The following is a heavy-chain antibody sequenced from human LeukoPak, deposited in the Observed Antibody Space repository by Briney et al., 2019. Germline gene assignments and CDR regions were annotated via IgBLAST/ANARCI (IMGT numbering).Heavy chain of an antibody. Sequence: PPETLSLTCTVSDGSVGSYYWSWVRQPPGKGLEWIGYIYYSGSTTYNPSLKSRLTISVETSKNQFSLKLTSVTAADAAVYYCARGPYKYDGSGAFDIWGQGTMVTVSS. CDR3: ARGPYKYDGSGAFDI. V-gene: IGHV4-59*02. CDR1: DGSVGSYY. J-gene: IGHJ3*02. CDR2: IYYSGST. D-gene: IGHD3-22*01.